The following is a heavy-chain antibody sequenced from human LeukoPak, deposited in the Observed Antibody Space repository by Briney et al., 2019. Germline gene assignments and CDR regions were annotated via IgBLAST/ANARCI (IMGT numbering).Heavy chain of an antibody. D-gene: IGHD2-2*01. CDR1: GDSVSSNSAA. Sequence: SQTLSLTFAISGDSVSSNSAAWNWIRQSPSRGLEWLGRTYYRSKWYNDYAVSVKSRITVNPDTSKNQFSLHLNSVTPEDTAVYYCARRLTQYDCFDPWGQGILVTVSS. J-gene: IGHJ5*02. V-gene: IGHV6-1*01. CDR3: ARRLTQYDCFDP. CDR2: TYYRSKWYN.